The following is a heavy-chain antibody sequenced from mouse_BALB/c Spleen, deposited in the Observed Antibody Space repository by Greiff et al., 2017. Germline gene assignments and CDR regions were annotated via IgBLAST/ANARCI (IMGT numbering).Heavy chain of an antibody. CDR1: GYAFSSSW. CDR3: ARDYYGSSRYYYAMDY. CDR2: IYPGDGDT. Sequence: QVQLQQSGPELVKPGASVKISCKASGYAFSSSWMNWVKQRPGQGLEWIGRIYPGDGDTNYNGKFKGKATLTADKSSSTAYMQLSSLTSVDSAVYFCARDYYGSSRYYYAMDYWGQGTSVTVSS. V-gene: IGHV1-82*01. D-gene: IGHD1-1*01. J-gene: IGHJ4*01.